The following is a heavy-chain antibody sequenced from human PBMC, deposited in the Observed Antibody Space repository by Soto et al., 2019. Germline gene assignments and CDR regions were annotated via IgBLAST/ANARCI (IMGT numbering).Heavy chain of an antibody. V-gene: IGHV3-7*01. Sequence: PGGSLRLSCAASGFTFSSYWMSWVRQAPGKGLEWVANIKQDGSEKYYVDSVKGRFTISRDNAKNSLYLQMNSLRAEDTAVYYCARVPPTRARRPNTFDYWGQGTLVTVSS. J-gene: IGHJ4*02. CDR2: IKQDGSEK. CDR1: GFTFSSYW. CDR3: ARVPPTRARRPNTFDY.